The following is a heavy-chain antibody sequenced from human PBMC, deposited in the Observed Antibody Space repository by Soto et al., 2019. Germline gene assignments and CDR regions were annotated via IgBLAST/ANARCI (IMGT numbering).Heavy chain of an antibody. Sequence: GGSLRLSCAASGFSFSSYWMTWVRQAPGKGLEWVANIKQDGNEKYYVDSVKGRFTISRDNARNSLYLQMNSLRAEDTAVYYCATDFCGGGSCYQFHYYYYGMDVWGQGTTVTVSS. CDR2: IKQDGNEK. CDR3: ATDFCGGGSCYQFHYYYYGMDV. CDR1: GFSFSSYW. J-gene: IGHJ6*02. D-gene: IGHD2-15*01. V-gene: IGHV3-7*04.